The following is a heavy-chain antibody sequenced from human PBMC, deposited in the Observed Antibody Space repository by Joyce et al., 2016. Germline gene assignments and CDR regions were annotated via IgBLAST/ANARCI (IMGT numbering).Heavy chain of an antibody. CDR3: ARDVHVVVTAGYYYGMAV. CDR2: RKQEGSEK. V-gene: IGHV3-7*01. Sequence: EVKLVESGGGLVQPGGSLRLSCEASGFTFGTYWMSWVRQAQGKGLEGVANRKQEGSEKYYVESVKCRFTISRDNAKNSLYLQMNSLRAEDTAVYYCARDVHVVVTAGYYYGMAVWGQGATVTVSS. CDR1: GFTFGTYW. J-gene: IGHJ6*02. D-gene: IGHD2-2*01.